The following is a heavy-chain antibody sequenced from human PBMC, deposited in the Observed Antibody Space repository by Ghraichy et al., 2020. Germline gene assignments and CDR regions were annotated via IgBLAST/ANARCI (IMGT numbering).Heavy chain of an antibody. D-gene: IGHD5-18*01. Sequence: GGSLRLSCAASGFTFSSYAMSWVRQAPGKGLEWVSAISGSGGSTYYADSVKGRFTISRDNSKNTLYLQMNSLRAEDTAVYYCAKEGYSYGLVGGDAFDIWGQGTMVTVSS. J-gene: IGHJ3*02. CDR3: AKEGYSYGLVGGDAFDI. CDR1: GFTFSSYA. V-gene: IGHV3-23*01. CDR2: ISGSGGST.